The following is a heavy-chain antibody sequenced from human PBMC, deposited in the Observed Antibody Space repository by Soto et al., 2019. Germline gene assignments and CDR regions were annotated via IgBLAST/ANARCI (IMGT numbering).Heavy chain of an antibody. V-gene: IGHV4-59*01. CDR3: ARYNSYAIDY. CDR1: GTSISSYY. D-gene: IGHD2-8*01. J-gene: IGHJ4*02. Sequence: SETLSLTCTVSGTSISSYYWSWIRQPPGKGLEWIANIHYSGTTNYNPSLASRCTLSVDTSKNQFSLKMTSVTAADRAMYFCARYNSYAIDYWGRGILVTVSS. CDR2: IHYSGTT.